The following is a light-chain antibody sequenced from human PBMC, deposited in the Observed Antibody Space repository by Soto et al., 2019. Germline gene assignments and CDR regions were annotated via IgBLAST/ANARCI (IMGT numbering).Light chain of an antibody. CDR2: EVS. J-gene: IGLJ1*01. CDR3: SSYTSNTFPRV. V-gene: IGLV2-14*01. CDR1: SSDVGGYNY. Sequence: QSALTQPASVSGSPRQSITISCTGTSSDVGGYNYVSWYQHHPGKAPKLMVYEVSNRPSGVSNRFSGSKSGNTASLTISGLQAEDDADYYCSSYTSNTFPRVFGTGTKLTVL.